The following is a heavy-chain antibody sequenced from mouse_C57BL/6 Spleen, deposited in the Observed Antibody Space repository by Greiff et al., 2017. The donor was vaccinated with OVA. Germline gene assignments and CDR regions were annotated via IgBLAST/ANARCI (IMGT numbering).Heavy chain of an antibody. V-gene: IGHV1-15*01. Sequence: VQRVESGAELVRPGASVTLSCKASGYTFTDYEMHWVKQTPVHGLEWIGAIDPETGGTAYNQKFKGKAILTADKSSSTAYMELRSLTSEDSAVYYCTRGPSWFAYWGQGTLVTVSA. CDR3: TRGPSWFAY. J-gene: IGHJ3*01. CDR2: IDPETGGT. CDR1: GYTFTDYE.